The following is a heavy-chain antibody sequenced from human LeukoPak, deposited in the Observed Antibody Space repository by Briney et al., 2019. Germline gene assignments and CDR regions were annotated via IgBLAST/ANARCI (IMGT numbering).Heavy chain of an antibody. CDR3: ARLGYCSGGSCYSYNWFDP. J-gene: IGHJ5*02. D-gene: IGHD2-15*01. CDR2: ISSSSSTI. CDR1: GFTFSSYS. V-gene: IGHV3-48*04. Sequence: GGSLRLSCAASGFTFSSYSMSWVRQAPGKGLEWVSYISSSSSTIYYADSVKGRFTISRDNAKNSLYLQMNSLRAEDTAVYYCARLGYCSGGSCYSYNWFDPWGQGTLVTVSS.